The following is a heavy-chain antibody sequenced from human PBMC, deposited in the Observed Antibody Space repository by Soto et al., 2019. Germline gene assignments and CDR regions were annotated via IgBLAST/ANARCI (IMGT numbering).Heavy chain of an antibody. J-gene: IGHJ3*02. V-gene: IGHV1-24*01. CDR1: GYTLTELT. CDR2: CDPEDGET. CDR3: ARDGAYSVTHYAFDI. D-gene: IGHD2-15*01. Sequence: GAKVKVSCKVFGYTLTELTMDWVRQGPGEGLESMGGCDPEDGETIYARKFQGRVTMTRDTSISTAYMELNRLRSDDTAVYYCARDGAYSVTHYAFDIWGQGTIVTV.